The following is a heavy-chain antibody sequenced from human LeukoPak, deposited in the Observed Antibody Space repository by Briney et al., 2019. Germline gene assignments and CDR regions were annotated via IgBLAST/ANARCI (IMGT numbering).Heavy chain of an antibody. J-gene: IGHJ4*02. D-gene: IGHD6-19*01. Sequence: GGSLRLSCAASGFTFSSYSMNWVRQAPGKGLEWVSSISSSSGYIYYAGSVKGRFTISRDNAKNSLYLQMNSLRAEDTAVYYCARAPAAVAGPPFDYWGQGTLVTVSS. CDR3: ARAPAAVAGPPFDY. CDR2: ISSSSGYI. V-gene: IGHV3-21*01. CDR1: GFTFSSYS.